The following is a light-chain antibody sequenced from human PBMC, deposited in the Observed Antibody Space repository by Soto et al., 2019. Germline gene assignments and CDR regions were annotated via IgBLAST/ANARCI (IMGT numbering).Light chain of an antibody. CDR1: SSDVGDYNY. CDR2: DVT. J-gene: IGLJ2*01. Sequence: QSALTQPRSVSGSPGQSVTISCTGTSSDVGDYNYVSWYQQHPAKAPKLMIYDVTKRPSGVTDRFSGSKSVNTASLTISGLQAEDEADDYCCSYAGAYTFGVFGGGTQLTVL. CDR3: CSYAGAYTFGV. V-gene: IGLV2-11*01.